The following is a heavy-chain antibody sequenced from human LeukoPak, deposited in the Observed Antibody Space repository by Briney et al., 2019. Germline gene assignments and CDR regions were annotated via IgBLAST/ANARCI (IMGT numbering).Heavy chain of an antibody. V-gene: IGHV4-59*01. J-gene: IGHJ6*03. Sequence: SETLSLTCTVSGGSISSYYWSWIRQPPGKGLEWIGYIYYSGSTNYNPSLKSRVTISVDTSKNQFSLKLSSVTAADTAAYYCARSVAIFGVDTGYYYMDVWGKGTTVTVSS. D-gene: IGHD3-3*01. CDR1: GGSISSYY. CDR3: ARSVAIFGVDTGYYYMDV. CDR2: IYYSGST.